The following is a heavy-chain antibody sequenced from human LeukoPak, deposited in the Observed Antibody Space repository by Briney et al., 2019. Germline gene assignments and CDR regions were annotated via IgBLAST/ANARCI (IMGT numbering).Heavy chain of an antibody. D-gene: IGHD1-26*01. J-gene: IGHJ4*02. V-gene: IGHV3-53*01. CDR3: AGRRGSSFDY. CDR1: GFSVSAHY. Sequence: GGSLRLSCAAPGFSVSAHYMSWVRLAPGKGLEWVSTLFGGDTIDYTDSVKGRFTISRDNSGNTLYLQMNNLRADDTAVYYCAGRRGSSFDYWGRGTQVIVSS. CDR2: LFGGDTI.